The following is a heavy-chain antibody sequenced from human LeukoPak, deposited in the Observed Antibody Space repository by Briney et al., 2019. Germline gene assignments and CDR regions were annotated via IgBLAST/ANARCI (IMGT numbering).Heavy chain of an antibody. CDR2: ISAYNGNT. D-gene: IGHD3-9*01. CDR1: GYTFTSYG. Sequence: ASVKVSCKASGYTFTSYGISWVRQAPGQGLEWMGWISAYNGNTSYAQKLQGRVTMTTDTSTSTAYMELRSLRSDDTAVYYCARAVNYDILTGYRYWGQGTLVTVSS. V-gene: IGHV1-18*01. J-gene: IGHJ4*02. CDR3: ARAVNYDILTGYRY.